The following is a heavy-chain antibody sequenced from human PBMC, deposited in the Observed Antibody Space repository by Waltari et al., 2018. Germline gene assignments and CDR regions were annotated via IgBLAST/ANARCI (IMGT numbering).Heavy chain of an antibody. D-gene: IGHD3-16*01. Sequence: QVQLQESGPGLVKPSETLSLTCAVSGYSLSSGYYWGWIRQPPGKGLEWIGSIYHSGSTYYNPSLKSRVTISVDTSKNQFSLKLSSGTAADTAVYYCARGGLDWFDPWGQGTLVTVSS. V-gene: IGHV4-38-2*01. CDR3: ARGGLDWFDP. CDR2: IYHSGST. CDR1: GYSLSSGYY. J-gene: IGHJ5*02.